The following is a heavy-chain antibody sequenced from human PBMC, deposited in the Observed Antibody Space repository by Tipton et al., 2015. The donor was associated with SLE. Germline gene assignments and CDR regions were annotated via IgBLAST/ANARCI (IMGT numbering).Heavy chain of an antibody. V-gene: IGHV4-59*11. CDR2: IYYSGST. J-gene: IGHJ4*02. Sequence: TLSLTCTVSGGSISTHYWSWIRQPPGKGLEWIGYIYYSGSTNYNPSLKSRVTISVDTSKKQFSLKLSSVTAADTAVYYCATGYSAAWTYYFDYWGQGILVTVSS. CDR3: ATGYSAAWTYYFDY. CDR1: GGSISTHY. D-gene: IGHD6-13*01.